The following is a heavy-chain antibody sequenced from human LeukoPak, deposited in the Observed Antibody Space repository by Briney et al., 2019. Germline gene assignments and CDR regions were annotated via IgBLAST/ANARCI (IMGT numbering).Heavy chain of an antibody. V-gene: IGHV1-18*01. CDR3: ARDYTSAEWPGFAFDV. J-gene: IGHJ3*01. D-gene: IGHD3-3*01. CDR1: GYTFTRYA. Sequence: VASVKVSCKASGYTFTRYAISWLRQAPGQGLEWMGWINPFNGNTNDAERFQGRVIMTTDTSTTTAYMELRGLRSDDTAVYYCARDYTSAEWPGFAFDVWGQGTMISVSS. CDR2: INPFNGNT.